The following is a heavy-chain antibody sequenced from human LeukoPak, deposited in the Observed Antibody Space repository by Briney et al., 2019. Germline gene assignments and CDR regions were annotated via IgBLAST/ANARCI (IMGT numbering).Heavy chain of an antibody. J-gene: IGHJ4*02. CDR1: GYSFTSYW. Sequence: GESLKISCKGSGYSFTSYWIGWVRQMPGKGLEWMGIIYPGDSDTRYSPSFQGQVTISADKSISTAYLQWSSLKASDTAMYYCARLDRPDQIITIFGVAPGPFDYWGQGTLVTVSS. CDR2: IYPGDSDT. CDR3: ARLDRPDQIITIFGVAPGPFDY. D-gene: IGHD3-3*01. V-gene: IGHV5-51*01.